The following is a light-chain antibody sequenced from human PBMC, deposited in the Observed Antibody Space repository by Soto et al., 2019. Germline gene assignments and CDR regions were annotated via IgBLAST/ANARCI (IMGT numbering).Light chain of an antibody. J-gene: IGKJ1*01. CDR3: MQALQTPWT. V-gene: IGKV2-28*01. CDR1: QSLLHSNGYNY. Sequence: DIVMTQSPLSLPVTPGEPASISCRSIQSLLHSNGYNYLDWYLQKPGQSPQLLIYLGSNRASGVPDRFSGSGAGTDFTLKISRVEAEDAGVYYCMQALQTPWTFGQGTKVEIK. CDR2: LGS.